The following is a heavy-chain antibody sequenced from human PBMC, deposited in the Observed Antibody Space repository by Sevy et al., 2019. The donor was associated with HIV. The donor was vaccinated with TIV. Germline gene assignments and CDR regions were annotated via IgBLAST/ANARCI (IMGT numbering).Heavy chain of an antibody. CDR3: ARHCSSSSCSHAFDI. V-gene: IGHV4-34*01. D-gene: IGHD2-2*01. CDR1: GGSFSGYY. Sequence: SETLSLTCAVYGGSFSGYYWSWIRQPPGKGLEWVGEINHSGSTNYNPSLKSRVTISVDTSNNQFSLKLSSVTAADTAVYYCARHCSSSSCSHAFDIWSQGTMVTVSS. J-gene: IGHJ3*02. CDR2: INHSGST.